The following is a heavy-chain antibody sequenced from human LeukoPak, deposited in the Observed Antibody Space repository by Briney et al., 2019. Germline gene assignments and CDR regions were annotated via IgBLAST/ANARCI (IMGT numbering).Heavy chain of an antibody. J-gene: IGHJ4*02. CDR3: ARGLGSNYGYYFDY. D-gene: IGHD4-11*01. V-gene: IGHV4-61*01. CDR2: INYSGST. CDR1: GYSISGGNY. Sequence: PSETLSLTCTVSGYSISGGNYWSWIRRPPGKGLEWIGYINYSGSTTYNPSLQSRVTISVDTSKNQLSLKLSSVTAADTAVDYCARGLGSNYGYYFDYWGQGTLVTVSS.